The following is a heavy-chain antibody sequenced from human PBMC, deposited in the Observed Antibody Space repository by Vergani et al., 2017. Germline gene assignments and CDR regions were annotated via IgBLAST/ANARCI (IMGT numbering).Heavy chain of an antibody. CDR2: MYYSGNT. CDR1: GGSISSSSYY. J-gene: IGHJ2*01. V-gene: IGHV4-39*07. D-gene: IGHD4-17*01. CDR3: ARDGNGDYGNWYFDL. Sequence: QLQLEESGPGLVKPSETLSLTCSVSGGSISSSSYYWGWIRQPPGKGLEWIGSMYYSGNTYYNPSLKSRVTISVDTSKNQFSLKLSSVTAADTAVYYCARDGNGDYGNWYFDLWGRGTLVSV.